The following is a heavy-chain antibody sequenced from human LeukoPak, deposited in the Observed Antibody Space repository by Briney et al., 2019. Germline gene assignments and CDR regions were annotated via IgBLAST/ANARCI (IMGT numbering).Heavy chain of an antibody. CDR3: ATAGFRTNYYGMDV. Sequence: ASVKVSCKVSGYTLTELSMHWVRQAPGKGLEWMGGFDPEDGETIYAQKFQGRVTMTEDTSTDTAYMELSSLRSEDTAVYYCATAGFRTNYYGMDVWPRDHGHRLL. D-gene: IGHD3/OR15-3a*01. CDR2: FDPEDGET. CDR1: GYTLTELS. V-gene: IGHV1-24*01. J-gene: IGHJ6*02.